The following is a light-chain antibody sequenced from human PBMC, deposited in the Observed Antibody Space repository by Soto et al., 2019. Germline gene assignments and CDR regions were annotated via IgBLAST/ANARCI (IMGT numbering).Light chain of an antibody. Sequence: DIQMTQSPSSLSASVGDRVTITCRASQSVSSYLNWYQRIPGKAPQLLIYAASSLQTGVPSRFSGSGSGTDFTLTISGLQPEDCAIYYCQQSFSFPWTFGQGTRVEIK. J-gene: IGKJ1*01. CDR1: QSVSSY. CDR2: AAS. CDR3: QQSFSFPWT. V-gene: IGKV1-39*01.